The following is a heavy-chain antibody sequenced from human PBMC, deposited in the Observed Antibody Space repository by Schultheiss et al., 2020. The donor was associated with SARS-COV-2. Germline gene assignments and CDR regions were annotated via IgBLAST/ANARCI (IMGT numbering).Heavy chain of an antibody. V-gene: IGHV4-30-4*01. Sequence: SETLSLTCTVSGGSISSGDYYWSWIRQPPGKGLEWIGYIYYSGSTYYNPSLKSRVTISVDTSKNQFSLKLSSVTAADTAVYYCAREPDSILTGYFSGSYYYGMDVWGQGTTVTVSS. CDR3: AREPDSILTGYFSGSYYYGMDV. CDR1: GGSISSGDYY. CDR2: IYYSGST. J-gene: IGHJ6*02. D-gene: IGHD3-9*01.